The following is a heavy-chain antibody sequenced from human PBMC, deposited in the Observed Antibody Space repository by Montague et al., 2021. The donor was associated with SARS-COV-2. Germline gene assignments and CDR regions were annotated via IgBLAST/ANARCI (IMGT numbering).Heavy chain of an antibody. CDR2: VSPDESEK. Sequence: SLRLSCAASGFTFSSFSMHWVRQTPDKGLEWLAVVSPDESEKYYADPARGRFTISRDNYKNTLYLEMNSLRREDTALYYCARDGLWVNDVGYWGQGTLVTVSS. J-gene: IGHJ4*02. CDR1: GFTFSSFS. D-gene: IGHD1-1*01. V-gene: IGHV3-30*04. CDR3: ARDGLWVNDVGY.